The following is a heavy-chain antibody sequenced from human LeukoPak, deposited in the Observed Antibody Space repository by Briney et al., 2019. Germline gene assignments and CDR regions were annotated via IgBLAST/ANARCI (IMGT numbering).Heavy chain of an antibody. CDR3: ARVYDFWSGYSHRTHAFDI. V-gene: IGHV4-38-2*02. CDR2: IYHSGST. CDR1: GYSISSGYY. J-gene: IGHJ3*02. Sequence: SETLSLTCTVSGYSISSGYYWGWIRQPPGKGLEWIGGIYHSGSTYYNPSLKSRVTISVDTSKDQFSLKLSSVTAADTAVYYCARVYDFWSGYSHRTHAFDIWGQGTMVTVSS. D-gene: IGHD3-3*01.